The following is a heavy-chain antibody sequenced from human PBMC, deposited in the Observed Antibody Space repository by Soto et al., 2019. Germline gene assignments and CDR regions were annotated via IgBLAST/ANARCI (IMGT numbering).Heavy chain of an antibody. CDR1: GDSISPHY. D-gene: IGHD2-15*01. Sequence: QVQLQESGPRLLKPSETLSLTCAVSGDSISPHYWSWVRQPPGKGLEFIGYIHYSGSAVYNPSLKSRVTISLDTFKNQFSLKLTSVTAADTAVYYCARLPCSGINPPFDYWGQGMLVTVSS. J-gene: IGHJ4*02. CDR3: ARLPCSGINPPFDY. V-gene: IGHV4-59*08. CDR2: IHYSGSA.